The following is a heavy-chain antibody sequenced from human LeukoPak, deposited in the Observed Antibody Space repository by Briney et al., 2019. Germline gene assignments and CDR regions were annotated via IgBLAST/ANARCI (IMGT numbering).Heavy chain of an antibody. CDR1: GGTFSSYA. J-gene: IGHJ4*02. D-gene: IGHD2-15*01. Sequence: SVKVSCKASGGTFSSYAISWVRQAPGQGLEWMGRIIPILGIANYAQKFQGRVTITADKSTSTAYMELSSLRSEDTAVYYCARDDSRGSGEFDYWGQGTLVTVSS. V-gene: IGHV1-69*04. CDR3: ARDDSRGSGEFDY. CDR2: IIPILGIA.